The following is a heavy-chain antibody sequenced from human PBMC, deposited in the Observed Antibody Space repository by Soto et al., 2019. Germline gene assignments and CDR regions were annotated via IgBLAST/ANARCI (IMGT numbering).Heavy chain of an antibody. Sequence: SVKVSCKASGGTFSSYAISWVRQAPGQGLEWMGGIIPIFGTANYAQKFQGRVTITADESTSTAYMELSSLRSEDTAVYYCASSYYGSGSYYKAPESFDYWGQGTLVTVSS. V-gene: IGHV1-69*13. CDR2: IIPIFGTA. CDR3: ASSYYGSGSYYKAPESFDY. J-gene: IGHJ4*02. D-gene: IGHD3-10*01. CDR1: GGTFSSYA.